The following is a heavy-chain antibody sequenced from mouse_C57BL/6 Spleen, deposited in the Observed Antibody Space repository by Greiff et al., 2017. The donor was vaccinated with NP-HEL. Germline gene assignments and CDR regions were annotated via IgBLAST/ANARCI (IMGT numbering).Heavy chain of an antibody. D-gene: IGHD1-1*01. CDR3: ARRTPYYGSSYGYFDV. CDR2: IHPNSGST. Sequence: QVQLKQPGAELVKPGASVKLSCKASGYTFTSYWMHWVKQRPGQGLEWIGMIHPNSGSTNYNEKFKSKATLTVDKSSSTAYMQLSSLTSEDSAVYYCARRTPYYGSSYGYFDVWGTGTTVTVSS. CDR1: GYTFTSYW. J-gene: IGHJ1*03. V-gene: IGHV1-64*01.